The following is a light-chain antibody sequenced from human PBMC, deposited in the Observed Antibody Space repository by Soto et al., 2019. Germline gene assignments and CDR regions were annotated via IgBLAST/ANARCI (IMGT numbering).Light chain of an antibody. J-gene: IGKJ1*01. Sequence: EIVLTQSPATLSSFPGDRVTPSCRASQGVNTRLAWYQHRPGQAPRLLIYGASSRATGIPDRFSGSWSGTDFTLTISRLEPEDFPVYYCQQYGSSPLTLGQGTKVDIK. CDR2: GAS. CDR1: QGVNTR. CDR3: QQYGSSPLT. V-gene: IGKV3-20*01.